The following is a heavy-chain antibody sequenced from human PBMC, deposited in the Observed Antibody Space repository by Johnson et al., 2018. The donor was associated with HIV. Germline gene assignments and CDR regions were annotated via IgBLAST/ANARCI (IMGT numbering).Heavy chain of an antibody. Sequence: VQVVESGGGVVQPGRSLRLSCAASGFTFSSYGMHWVRQAPGKGLEWVAVIWYDGSNKYYADSVKGRFTISRDNSKNTLYLQMNSLRAEDTAVYYCTTHQIWETFYAFDIWGQGTVVPVSS. CDR1: GFTFSSYG. D-gene: IGHD1-26*01. V-gene: IGHV3-33*01. CDR3: TTHQIWETFYAFDI. CDR2: IWYDGSNK. J-gene: IGHJ3*02.